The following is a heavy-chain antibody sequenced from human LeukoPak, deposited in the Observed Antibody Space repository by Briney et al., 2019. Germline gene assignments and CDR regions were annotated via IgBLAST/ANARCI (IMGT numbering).Heavy chain of an antibody. J-gene: IGHJ6*02. CDR2: INPNSGGT. Sequence: ASVKVSCKASGYTFTGYYMHWVRQAPGQGLEWMGWINPNSGGTNYAQKFQGRVTMTRDTSISTVYLELNRLRSDDTAVYYCARGTRTVLRFLEWSPRGGNYYYYGMDVWGQGTTVTVSS. V-gene: IGHV1-2*02. CDR1: GYTFTGYY. D-gene: IGHD3-3*01. CDR3: ARGTRTVLRFLEWSPRGGNYYYYGMDV.